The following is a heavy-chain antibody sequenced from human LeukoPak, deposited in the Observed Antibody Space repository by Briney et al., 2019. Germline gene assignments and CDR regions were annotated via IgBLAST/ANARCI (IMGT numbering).Heavy chain of an antibody. D-gene: IGHD3-10*01. V-gene: IGHV3-11*04. CDR1: GFTFSDYY. CDR2: ISNSGGTI. J-gene: IGHJ6*02. Sequence: GGSLRLSCAASGFTFSDYYMSWIRQAPGKGLEWISYISNSGGTIYYADSVKGRFTISRDNAKNSLYLQMNSLRAEDTAVYYCARDRARYGMDVWGQGTTVTVSS. CDR3: ARDRARYGMDV.